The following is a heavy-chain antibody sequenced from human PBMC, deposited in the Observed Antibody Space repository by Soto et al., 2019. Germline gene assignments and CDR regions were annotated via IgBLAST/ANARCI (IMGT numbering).Heavy chain of an antibody. CDR2: IYHSGST. J-gene: IGHJ6*02. D-gene: IGHD3-10*01. Sequence: SETLSLTCAVSGGSISSGGYSWSWIRQPPGKGLEWIGYIYHSGSTYYNPSLKSRVTISVDRSKNQFSLKLSSVTAADTAVYYCARVSGIYYYGMDVWGQGTTVTVS. CDR3: ARVSGIYYYGMDV. CDR1: GGSISSGGYS. V-gene: IGHV4-30-2*01.